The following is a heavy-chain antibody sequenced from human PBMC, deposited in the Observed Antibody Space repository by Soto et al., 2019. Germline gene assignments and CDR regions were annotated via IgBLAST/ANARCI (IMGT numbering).Heavy chain of an antibody. D-gene: IGHD6-6*01. CDR2: ISYDGSNK. CDR3: AKDIKEYSSSSYAFDI. Sequence: GGSLRLSCAASGFTFSSYGMHWVRQAPGKGLEWVAVISYDGSNKYYADSVKGRFTISTDNSKNTLYLQMNSLRAEDTAVYYCAKDIKEYSSSSYAFDIWGQGTMVTVSS. CDR1: GFTFSSYG. J-gene: IGHJ3*02. V-gene: IGHV3-30*18.